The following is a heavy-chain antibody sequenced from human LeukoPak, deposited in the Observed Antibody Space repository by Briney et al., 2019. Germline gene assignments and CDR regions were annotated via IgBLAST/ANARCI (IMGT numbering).Heavy chain of an antibody. V-gene: IGHV4-30-2*02. CDR2: IYHSGST. CDR3: ARGSEQPGGVDY. Sequence: TSQTLSLTCAVSGGSISSGGYSWSWIRQPPGKGLEWIGYIYHSGSTYYNPSLKSRVTISVDRSKNQFSLKLSSVTAADTAVYYCARGSEQPGGVDYWGQGTLVTVSS. CDR1: GGSISSGGYS. J-gene: IGHJ4*02. D-gene: IGHD3-16*01.